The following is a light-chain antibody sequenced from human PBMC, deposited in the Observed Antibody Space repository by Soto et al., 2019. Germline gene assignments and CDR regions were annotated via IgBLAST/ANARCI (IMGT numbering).Light chain of an antibody. V-gene: IGKV3-20*01. Sequence: EIVLTQSPGTLSLSPGERATLSCRASQSVSSSYLAWYQQKPGQAPRLLIYGASSRATGIPDRFNGSGSGTAFTITISRLEPDDFAVYYCQQYGSSPSPLTFGRGTKVEIK. CDR2: GAS. J-gene: IGKJ4*01. CDR3: QQYGSSPSPLT. CDR1: QSVSSSY.